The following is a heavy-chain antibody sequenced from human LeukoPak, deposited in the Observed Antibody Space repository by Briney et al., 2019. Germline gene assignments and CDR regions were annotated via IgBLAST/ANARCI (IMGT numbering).Heavy chain of an antibody. V-gene: IGHV3-7*01. CDR1: GFTFSSYW. CDR3: AREEMDIVATIRRSSDFNYYYYMDV. D-gene: IGHD5-12*01. CDR2: IKQDGSEK. J-gene: IGHJ6*03. Sequence: GGSLRLSCAASGFTFSSYWMSWVRQAPGKGLEWVANIKQDGSEKYYVDSVKGRFTISRDNAKNSLYLQMNRLRGEDTAVYYCAREEMDIVATIRRSSDFNYYYYMDVWGKGTTVTVSS.